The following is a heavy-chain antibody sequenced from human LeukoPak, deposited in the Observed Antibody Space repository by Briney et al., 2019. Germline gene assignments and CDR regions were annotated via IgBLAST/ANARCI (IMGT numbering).Heavy chain of an antibody. J-gene: IGHJ4*02. CDR3: ARRSGSLDY. V-gene: IGHV4-59*01. D-gene: IGHD3-22*01. CDR1: GGSISSYY. Sequence: PSETLSLTCTGSGGSISSYYWSWIRQPPGKGLEWIGYIYYSGSTNYNPSLKSRVTISVDTSKNQFSLKLSSVTAADTAVYYCARRSGSLDYWGQGTLVTVSS. CDR2: IYYSGST.